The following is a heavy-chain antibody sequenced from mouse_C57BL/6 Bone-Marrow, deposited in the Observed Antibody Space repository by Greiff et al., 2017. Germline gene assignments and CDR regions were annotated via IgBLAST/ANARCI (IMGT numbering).Heavy chain of an antibody. CDR1: GFNIKDDY. V-gene: IGHV14-4*01. CDR3: TTEGSSYYYAMDY. D-gene: IGHD1-1*01. CDR2: IDPGNGDT. J-gene: IGHJ4*01. Sequence: EVQLQESGAELVRPGASVKLSCTASGFNIKDDYMHWVKQRPEQGLEWIGWIDPGNGDTEYASKFQGKATITADTSSNTAYLQLSSLTSEDTAVYYCTTEGSSYYYAMDYWGQGTSVTVSS.